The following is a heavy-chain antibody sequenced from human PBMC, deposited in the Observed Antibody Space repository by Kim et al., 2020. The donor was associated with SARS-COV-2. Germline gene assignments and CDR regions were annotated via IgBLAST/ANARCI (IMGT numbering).Heavy chain of an antibody. CDR2: ISAYNGNT. V-gene: IGHV1-18*01. CDR3: ARVWWPHGREVYFDY. Sequence: ASVKVSCKASGYTFTSYGISWVRQAPGQGLEWMGWISAYNGNTNYAQKLQGRVTMTTDTSTSTAYMELRSLRSDDTAVYYCARVWWPHGREVYFDYWGQGTLVTVSS. J-gene: IGHJ4*02. D-gene: IGHD5-12*01. CDR1: GYTFTSYG.